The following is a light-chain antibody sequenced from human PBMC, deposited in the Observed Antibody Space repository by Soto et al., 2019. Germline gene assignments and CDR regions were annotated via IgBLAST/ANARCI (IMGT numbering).Light chain of an antibody. Sequence: QSALTQPASVSGSPGQSITISCTGTSTDVGNYNLVSWYQRHPGKGPKLMVYEVNRRPSGVSTRFSGSKSGNTASLTISGLQAEDEADYYCSSYTSSSTGVFGGGTKLTVL. J-gene: IGLJ3*02. CDR1: STDVGNYNL. CDR3: SSYTSSSTGV. CDR2: EVN. V-gene: IGLV2-14*02.